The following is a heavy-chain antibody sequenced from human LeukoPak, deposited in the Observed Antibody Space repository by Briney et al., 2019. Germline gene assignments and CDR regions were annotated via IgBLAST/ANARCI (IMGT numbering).Heavy chain of an antibody. CDR2: IYYSGST. V-gene: IGHV4-59*01. CDR1: GGSISSYY. CDR3: ARDIVGATGGVFDY. D-gene: IGHD1-26*01. Sequence: PSETLSLTCTVSGGSISSYYWSWIRQPPGKGLEWIGYIYYSGSTNYNPSLKSRVTISVDTSKNQFSLKLSSVTAADTAVYYCARDIVGATGGVFDYWGQGTLVTVSS. J-gene: IGHJ4*02.